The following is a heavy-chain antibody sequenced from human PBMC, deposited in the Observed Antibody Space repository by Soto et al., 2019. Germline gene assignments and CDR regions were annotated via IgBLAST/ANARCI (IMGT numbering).Heavy chain of an antibody. J-gene: IGHJ4*02. CDR1: GYSISSGYY. Sequence: SETLSLTCAVSGYSISSGYYWGWIRQPPGKGLQWIGNMYHSGSTYYNPSLKSRVTISIDTSKSQFSLKLSSVTAADEAIYYCARVSYFDGGGFFYYFDYWGQGTLVTVSS. CDR3: ARVSYFDGGGFFYYFDY. D-gene: IGHD3-22*01. V-gene: IGHV4-38-2*01. CDR2: MYHSGST.